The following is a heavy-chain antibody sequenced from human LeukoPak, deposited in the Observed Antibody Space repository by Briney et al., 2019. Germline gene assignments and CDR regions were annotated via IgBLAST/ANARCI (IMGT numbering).Heavy chain of an antibody. D-gene: IGHD1-26*01. V-gene: IGHV3-30*02. Sequence: GGSLRHSSTASGVTFSSYIMHWVRQAPGKGLEWVTFIRHDGSATYYADSVKGRFTSSRDNSKSTVYLEVNSLRPEDTAVYYCARLMVGQAGVGATHLDYWGQGTLLSVSS. J-gene: IGHJ4*02. CDR3: ARLMVGQAGVGATHLDY. CDR1: GVTFSSYI. CDR2: IRHDGSAT.